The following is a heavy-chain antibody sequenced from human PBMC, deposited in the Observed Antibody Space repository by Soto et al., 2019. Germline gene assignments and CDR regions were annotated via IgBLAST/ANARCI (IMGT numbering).Heavy chain of an antibody. CDR1: GGCISSYY. D-gene: IGHD6-19*01. J-gene: IGHJ4*02. CDR2: IYYSGST. CDR3: ARDRAVAGVYYFDY. Sequence: PSETLSLTCTVSGGCISSYYWSWIRQPPGKGLEWIGYIYYSGSTNYNPSLKSRVTISVDTSKNQFSLKLSSVTAADTAVYYCARDRAVAGVYYFDYWGQGTLVTVSS. V-gene: IGHV4-59*01.